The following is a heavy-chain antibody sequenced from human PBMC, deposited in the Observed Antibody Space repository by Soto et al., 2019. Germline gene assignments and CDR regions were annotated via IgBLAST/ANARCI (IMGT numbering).Heavy chain of an antibody. CDR2: INGYNGNT. J-gene: IGHJ5*01. Sequence: GASVKVSCKASGYIFTNNGISWVRQAPGQGLEWMGWINGYNGNTDFAQNLQDRVTMTTDTSTSTAYMELRSLRSDDTALYYCARSPGGRSIAIATNLFDSWGQGTLVTVSS. CDR1: GYIFTNNG. D-gene: IGHD2-21*01. CDR3: ARSPGGRSIAIATNLFDS. V-gene: IGHV1-18*01.